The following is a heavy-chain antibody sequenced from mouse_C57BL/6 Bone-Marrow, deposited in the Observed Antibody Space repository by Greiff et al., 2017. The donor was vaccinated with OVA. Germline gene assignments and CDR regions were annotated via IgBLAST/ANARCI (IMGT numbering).Heavy chain of an antibody. CDR2: IYPRSGNT. CDR1: GYTFTSYG. V-gene: IGHV1-81*01. D-gene: IGHD1-1*01. CDR3: AIYYYGSRYVDY. Sequence: QVQLQQSGAELARPGASVKLSCKASGYTFTSYGLSWVKQRTGQGLEWIGEIYPRSGNTYYNEKFKGKATLTADKSSSTAYMELRSLTSEDSAVYFCAIYYYGSRYVDYWGQGTTLTVSS. J-gene: IGHJ2*01.